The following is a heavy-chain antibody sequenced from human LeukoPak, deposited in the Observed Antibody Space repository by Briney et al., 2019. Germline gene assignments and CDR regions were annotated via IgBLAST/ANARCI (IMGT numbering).Heavy chain of an antibody. Sequence: ASVKVSCKASGYSFTDYYIHWVRQAPGQGLEWMGWINPYSGGTNYAEKFQGRVTMTRDTSITTAYMELSSLRSDDTAIYYCATLRRSGWYIGDGGQGTLVTVSS. CDR3: ATLRRSGWYIGD. CDR2: INPYSGGT. V-gene: IGHV1-2*02. J-gene: IGHJ4*02. D-gene: IGHD6-19*01. CDR1: GYSFTDYY.